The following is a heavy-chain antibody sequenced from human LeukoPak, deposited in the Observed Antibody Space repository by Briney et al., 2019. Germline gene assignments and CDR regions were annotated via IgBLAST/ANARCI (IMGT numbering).Heavy chain of an antibody. Sequence: GGSLRLSCAASGFTFSSYEMNWVRQAPGKGLEWVSYISSSGSTIYYADSVKGRFTISRDNAKNSLYLQMNGLRAEDTAVYYCGTAMVFSALDAFDIWGQGTMVTVSS. V-gene: IGHV3-48*03. J-gene: IGHJ3*02. CDR3: GTAMVFSALDAFDI. CDR2: ISSSGSTI. CDR1: GFTFSSYE. D-gene: IGHD5-18*01.